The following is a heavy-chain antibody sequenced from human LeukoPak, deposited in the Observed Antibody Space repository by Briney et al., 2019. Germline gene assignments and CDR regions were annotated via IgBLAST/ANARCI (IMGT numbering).Heavy chain of an antibody. Sequence: ASVKVSCEASGYTFTSYGISWVRQAPGQGLEWMGGISAYNGNTSYAQNLQGRVTMTTDTSTSTAYMELRSLRSDDTAVYYCPRDVNVPAALDYWGQGTLVTVSS. CDR3: PRDVNVPAALDY. D-gene: IGHD2-2*01. V-gene: IGHV1-18*01. CDR1: GYTFTSYG. J-gene: IGHJ4*02. CDR2: ISAYNGNT.